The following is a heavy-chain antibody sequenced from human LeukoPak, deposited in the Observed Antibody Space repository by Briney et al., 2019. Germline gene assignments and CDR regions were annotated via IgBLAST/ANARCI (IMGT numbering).Heavy chain of an antibody. CDR2: ISAYNGNT. CDR1: GYTFTSYG. J-gene: IGHJ6*04. D-gene: IGHD2-2*01. CDR3: ARVIYDIVVVPAAMDV. V-gene: IGHV1-18*01. Sequence: ASVKVSCKASGYTFTSYGISWVRQAPGQGLEWMGWISAYNGNTNYAQKLLGRVTMTTDTSTSTAYMELRSLRSDDTAVYYCARVIYDIVVVPAAMDVWGKGTTVTVSS.